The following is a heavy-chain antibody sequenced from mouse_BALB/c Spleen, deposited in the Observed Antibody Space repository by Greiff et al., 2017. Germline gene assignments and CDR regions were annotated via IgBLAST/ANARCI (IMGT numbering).Heavy chain of an antibody. V-gene: IGHV5-6-4*01. J-gene: IGHJ2*01. CDR3: TRDHGTRDYFDY. CDR1: GFTFSSYT. CDR2: ISSGGSYT. Sequence: DVKLVESGGGLVKPGGSLKLSCAASGFTFSSYTMSWVRQTPEKRLEWVATISSGGSYTYYPDSVKGRFTISRDNAKNTLYLQMSSLKSEDTAMYYCTRDHGTRDYFDYWGQGTTLTVSS. D-gene: IGHD3-1*01.